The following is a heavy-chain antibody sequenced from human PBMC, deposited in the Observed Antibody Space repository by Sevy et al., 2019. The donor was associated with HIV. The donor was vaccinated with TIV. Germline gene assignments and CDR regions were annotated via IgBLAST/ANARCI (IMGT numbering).Heavy chain of an antibody. Sequence: GGSLRLSCAASGFTFSFYAMHWVRQAPGKGLEWVAVVSYDGSNTYYADSVKGRFTISRDNSRNRLYLQMNSLRTKDTAVYYCARDSKEPHSGEYYYYYGMDVWGQGTTVTVSS. V-gene: IGHV3-30-3*01. D-gene: IGHD3-10*01. J-gene: IGHJ6*02. CDR1: GFTFSFYA. CDR3: ARDSKEPHSGEYYYYYGMDV. CDR2: VSYDGSNT.